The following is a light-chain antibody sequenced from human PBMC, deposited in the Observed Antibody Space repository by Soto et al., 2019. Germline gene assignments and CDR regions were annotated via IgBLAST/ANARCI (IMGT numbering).Light chain of an antibody. Sequence: DIQMTQSPSSVSAAVGDRVTITCRASQGISSWLAWYQQKPGKAPKLVIYAASNLQSGVPSRFSGSGSGTHFTLTISTLQPEDSAIYFCQQANSFPHTFGQGTKLEI. CDR1: QGISSW. CDR3: QQANSFPHT. J-gene: IGKJ2*01. V-gene: IGKV1-12*01. CDR2: AAS.